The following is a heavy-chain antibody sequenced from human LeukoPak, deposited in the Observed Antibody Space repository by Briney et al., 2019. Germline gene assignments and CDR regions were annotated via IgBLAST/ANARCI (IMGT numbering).Heavy chain of an antibody. V-gene: IGHV3-30*04. Sequence: TGGSLRLSCAASGFTFSSYAMHWVRQAPGKGLEWVAVISYDGSNKYYADSVKGRFTISRDNSKNTLYLQMNSLRAEDTAVYYCARASVYQWLADYWGQGTLVTVSS. CDR2: ISYDGSNK. CDR1: GFTFSSYA. CDR3: ARASVYQWLADY. J-gene: IGHJ4*02. D-gene: IGHD6-19*01.